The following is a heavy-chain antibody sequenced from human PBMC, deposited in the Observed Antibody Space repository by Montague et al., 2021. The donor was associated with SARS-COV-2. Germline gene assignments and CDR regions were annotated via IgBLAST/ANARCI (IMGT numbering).Heavy chain of an antibody. CDR2: INHSGGT. Sequence: SETLSLTCAVYGGSFSGHSWTWIRQPPGKGLEWIGEINHSGGTNYNPSXXSRVTISVDTSKNQFSLKLSSSTAADTAVYYCARGLTDVTVILVFVGASLYFDSWGQGALVTVSS. V-gene: IGHV4-34*01. CDR1: GGSFSGHS. CDR3: ARGLTDVTVILVFVGASLYFDS. D-gene: IGHD3-22*01. J-gene: IGHJ4*02.